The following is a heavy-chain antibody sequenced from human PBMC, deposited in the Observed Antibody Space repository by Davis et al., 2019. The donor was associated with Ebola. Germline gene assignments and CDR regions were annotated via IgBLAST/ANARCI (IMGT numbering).Heavy chain of an antibody. CDR2: INPITGGT. D-gene: IGHD3-22*01. CDR3: AREGGRYYDSSGYVFDI. CDR1: GYRFTSYY. J-gene: IGHJ3*02. V-gene: IGHV1-46*01. Sequence: PSVTVSCKASGYRFTSYYMHWVRQAPGQGLEWMGIINPITGGTSYAQNFQVRVNMTRDTSTSTVYMELSSLRSEDTAVYYCAREGGRYYDSSGYVFDIWGQGTMVKVSS.